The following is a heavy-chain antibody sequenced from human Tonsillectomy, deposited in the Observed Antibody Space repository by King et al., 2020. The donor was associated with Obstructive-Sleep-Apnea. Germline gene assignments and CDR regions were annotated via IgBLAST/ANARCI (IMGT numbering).Heavy chain of an antibody. CDR2: IYYSGST. V-gene: IGHV4-39*07. Sequence: QLQESGPGLVKPSETLPLTCTVSGGSISSSSNYWGWIRQPPGKGLEWIGSIYYSGSTYYNPSLKSRVTISVDTSKNQFSLKLSSVTAADTAVYYCARGPRDYRGYGYFDLWGRGTLVTVSS. CDR3: ARGPRDYRGYGYFDL. CDR1: GGSISSSSNY. J-gene: IGHJ2*01. D-gene: IGHD4/OR15-4a*01.